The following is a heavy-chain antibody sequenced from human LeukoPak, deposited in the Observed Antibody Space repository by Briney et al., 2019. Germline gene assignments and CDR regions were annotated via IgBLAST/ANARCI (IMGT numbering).Heavy chain of an antibody. CDR1: GYTFTSYG. Sequence: GAAVTVSCKASGYTFTSYGISWVRQAPGQGREGVGWISAYNGNTNYAQKLQGRVTMTTDTSTSTAYMELRSLRSDDTAVYYCARDQPGYSSSWYHDDSWGQGTLVTVSS. J-gene: IGHJ4*02. D-gene: IGHD6-13*01. CDR3: ARDQPGYSSSWYHDDS. V-gene: IGHV1-18*01. CDR2: ISAYNGNT.